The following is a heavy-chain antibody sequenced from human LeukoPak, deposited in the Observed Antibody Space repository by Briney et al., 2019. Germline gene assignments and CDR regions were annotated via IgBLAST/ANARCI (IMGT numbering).Heavy chain of an antibody. CDR2: IKQDGSEK. V-gene: IGHV3-7*03. CDR3: GRVSESLVNGGVSWSFDN. Sequence: GGSLRLSCAASGFTFSSYSVSWVRQAPGKGLEWVANIKQDGSEKYYVDSVKGRFTISRDNAKNSLYLQMNSLRAEDTAVYYCGRVSESLVNGGVSWSFDNWGQGTLVTVSS. D-gene: IGHD2-15*01. CDR1: GFTFSSYS. J-gene: IGHJ4*02.